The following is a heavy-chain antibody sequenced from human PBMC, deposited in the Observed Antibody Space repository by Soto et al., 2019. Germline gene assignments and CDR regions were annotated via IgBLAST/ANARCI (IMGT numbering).Heavy chain of an antibody. CDR1: GGTFSSYA. D-gene: IGHD2-21*02. J-gene: IGHJ6*02. CDR3: GRDYCGGDCYSSCLEYYGMDV. V-gene: IGHV1-69*01. CDR2: IIPIFGTA. Sequence: QVQLVQSGAEVKKPGSSVKVSCKASGGTFSSYAISWVRQAPGQGLEWMGGIIPIFGTANYAQKFQGRVTITADESTSTAYMELSSLRSEDTAVYSCGRDYCGGDCYSSCLEYYGMDVWGQGTTVTVSS.